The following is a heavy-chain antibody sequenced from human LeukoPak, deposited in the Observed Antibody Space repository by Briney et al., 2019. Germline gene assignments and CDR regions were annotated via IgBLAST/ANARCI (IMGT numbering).Heavy chain of an antibody. V-gene: IGHV4-31*03. Sequence: SETLSLTCTVSGGSISSGGYYWSWIRQHPGKGLEWIGYIYYGGSTYYNPSLKNRVTISVDTSKNQFSLKLSAVTAADTAVYYCARSVVGAPGAFDIWGQGTMVTVSS. CDR1: GGSISSGGYY. CDR2: IYYGGST. CDR3: ARSVVGAPGAFDI. J-gene: IGHJ3*02. D-gene: IGHD1-26*01.